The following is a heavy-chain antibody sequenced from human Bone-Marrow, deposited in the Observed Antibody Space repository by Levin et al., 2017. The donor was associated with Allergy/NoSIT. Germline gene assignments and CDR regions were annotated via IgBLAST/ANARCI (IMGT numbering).Heavy chain of an antibody. Sequence: PGGSLRLSCVGSGFIFSNAWMNWVRQAPGKGLEWVGRIKSETDGGTTDYAAPVKGRFTISRDDSKDTLFLQMNSLKTEDTAVYFCYDQWPTTAYWGQGTLVTVSS. V-gene: IGHV3-15*07. J-gene: IGHJ4*02. CDR3: YDQWPTTAY. CDR2: IKSETDGGTT. CDR1: GFIFSNAW. D-gene: IGHD6-19*01.